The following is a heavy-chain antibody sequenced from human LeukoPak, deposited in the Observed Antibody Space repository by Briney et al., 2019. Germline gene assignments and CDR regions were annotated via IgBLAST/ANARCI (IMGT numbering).Heavy chain of an antibody. D-gene: IGHD5-18*01. V-gene: IGHV4-34*01. J-gene: IGHJ4*02. Sequence: PPETLSLTCAVYGGSFSGYYWSWIRQPPGKGLEWIGEINHSGSTNSNPSLKSRVTISVDTSKNQFSLKLSSVTAADTAVYYCASKETAMGHFDYWGQGTLVTVSS. CDR3: ASKETAMGHFDY. CDR1: GGSFSGYY. CDR2: INHSGST.